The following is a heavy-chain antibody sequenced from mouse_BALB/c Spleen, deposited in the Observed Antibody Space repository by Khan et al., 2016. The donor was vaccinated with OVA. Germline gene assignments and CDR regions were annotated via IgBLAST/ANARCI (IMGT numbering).Heavy chain of an antibody. V-gene: IGHV5-6*01. J-gene: IGHJ3*01. CDR2: ISSSGDYT. CDR3: ADHLTGSFAY. Sequence: EVQVVESGGDLVKPGGSLKLSCAASGFTFSSYSMSWVRQTPDKRLEWVASISSSGDYTYYPDSVKGRFTISRDTAKNTLYLQMSDLKSEDTAMYYCADHLTGSFAYWGQGTLVTVSA. CDR1: GFTFSSYS.